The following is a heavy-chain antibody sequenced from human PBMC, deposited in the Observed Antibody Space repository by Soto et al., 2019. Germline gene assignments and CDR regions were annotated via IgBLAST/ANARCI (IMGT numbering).Heavy chain of an antibody. CDR1: GFSLTTDRVG. Sequence: QITLKESGPTLVKPTQTLTLTCTFSGFSLTTDRVGVGWIRQPPGEALEWLAVIYWDDSKTYRTSLESRLTITKDTSKNQVALTMTNMDSLDTATYYCAHAYGGRTLYGGQGTLVTVSS. V-gene: IGHV2-5*02. CDR2: IYWDDSK. CDR3: AHAYGGRTLY. D-gene: IGHD1-26*01. J-gene: IGHJ4*02.